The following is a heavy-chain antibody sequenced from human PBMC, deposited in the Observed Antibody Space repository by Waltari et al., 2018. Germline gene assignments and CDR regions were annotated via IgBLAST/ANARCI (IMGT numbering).Heavy chain of an antibody. CDR1: DGSFSGYY. Sequence: QVQLQQWGAGLLKPSETLSLTCVVYDGSFSGYYWSWIRQPPGKGLEWIGEINHSGSTNYNASLKSRVTILGDTSKNQFSLKLSSVSAADTAVYYCARGQWQPRFDPWGQGTLVTVSS. V-gene: IGHV4-34*01. CDR3: ARGQWQPRFDP. J-gene: IGHJ5*02. D-gene: IGHD6-19*01. CDR2: INHSGST.